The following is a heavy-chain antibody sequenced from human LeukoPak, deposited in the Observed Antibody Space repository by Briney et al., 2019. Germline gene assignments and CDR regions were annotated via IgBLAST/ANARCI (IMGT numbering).Heavy chain of an antibody. Sequence: GASXXVXCKASGXTFTSYGISWVRQAPGQGLEWRGWISAYNGNTNYAQKLQGRVSMNTDTSKSKEYMEMRRLRDGETAVYYCARVMARYSSGWYWFDPWGQGTLVTVSS. D-gene: IGHD6-19*01. CDR3: ARVMARYSSGWYWFDP. CDR1: GXTFTSYG. V-gene: IGHV1-18*01. J-gene: IGHJ5*02. CDR2: ISAYNGNT.